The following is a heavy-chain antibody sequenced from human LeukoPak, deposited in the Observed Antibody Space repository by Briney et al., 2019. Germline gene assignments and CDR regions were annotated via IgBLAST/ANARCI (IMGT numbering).Heavy chain of an antibody. V-gene: IGHV3-33*01. Sequence: GRSLRLSCAASGFTFSSYGMHWVRQAPGKGLEWVVVIWYDGSNKYYADSVKGRFTISRDNSKNTLYLQMNSLRAEDTAVYYCARGRVFLDYWGQGTLVTVSS. CDR1: GFTFSSYG. CDR2: IWYDGSNK. CDR3: ARGRVFLDY. J-gene: IGHJ4*02.